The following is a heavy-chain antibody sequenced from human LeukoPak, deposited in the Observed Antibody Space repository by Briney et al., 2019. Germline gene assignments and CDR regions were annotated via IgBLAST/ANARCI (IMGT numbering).Heavy chain of an antibody. CDR2: IYYSGST. V-gene: IGHV4-39*01. CDR1: GGSISSSSYY. J-gene: IGHJ5*02. Sequence: PSETLSLTCTVSGGSISSSSYYWGWIRQPPGKGLEWIGSIYYSGSTYYNPSLKSRVTISVDTSKNQFSLKLSSVTAADTAVYYCARSPGDYGGPRWFDPWGQGTLVTVSS. CDR3: ARSPGDYGGPRWFDP. D-gene: IGHD4-23*01.